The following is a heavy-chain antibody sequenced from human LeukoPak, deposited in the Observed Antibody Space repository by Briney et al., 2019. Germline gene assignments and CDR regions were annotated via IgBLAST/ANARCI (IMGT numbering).Heavy chain of an antibody. CDR2: IYYSGNT. J-gene: IGHJ4*02. CDR1: GASITNYY. V-gene: IGHV4-59*01. CDR3: ARESGGIDY. Sequence: SETLSLTCTVSGASITNYYWSWVRQPPGIKRLGWIGYIYYSGNTNYNPSLKSRVTISVDTSKNQFSLKLSSVTAADTAVYYCARESGGIDYWGQGALVTVSS. D-gene: IGHD2-15*01.